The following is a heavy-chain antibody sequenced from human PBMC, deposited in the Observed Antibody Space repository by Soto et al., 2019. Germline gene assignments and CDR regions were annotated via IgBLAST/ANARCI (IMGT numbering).Heavy chain of an antibody. CDR3: TAVYADYASDY. CDR1: GVTFAHAW. D-gene: IGHD2-2*01. V-gene: IGHV3-15*01. CDR2: ITSKSDGGTP. J-gene: IGHJ4*02. Sequence: EVQLVESGGGLVEPGGSLKISCGTSGVTFAHAWMNWVRQAPGKGLQWVGRITSKSDGGTPDYAAPVKGSFTISRDDSENKGFLQMTSLKTEDTAVYFCTAVYADYASDYWGQGTLVVASS.